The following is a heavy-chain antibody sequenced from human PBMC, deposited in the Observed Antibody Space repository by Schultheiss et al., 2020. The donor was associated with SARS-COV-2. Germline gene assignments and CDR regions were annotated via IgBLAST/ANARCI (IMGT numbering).Heavy chain of an antibody. CDR2: IYYSGST. D-gene: IGHD6-19*01. Sequence: SQTLSLTCSVSGDSISSRGYYWGWIRQPPGKGLEWIGSIYYSGSTYYKSSLKSRVSISVDTSKNQFSLKLSSVTAADTAVYYCATNLIAVAGIVSDYWGQGTLVTVSS. CDR1: GDSISSRGYY. V-gene: IGHV4-39*01. CDR3: ATNLIAVAGIVSDY. J-gene: IGHJ4*02.